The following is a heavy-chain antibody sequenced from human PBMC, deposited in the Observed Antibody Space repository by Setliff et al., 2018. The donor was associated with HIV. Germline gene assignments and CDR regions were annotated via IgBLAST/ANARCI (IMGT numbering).Heavy chain of an antibody. Sequence: SETLSLTCAVSGVSITSATYYWSWVRHSPGKGLEWIGYIYTSRGTNYNHSLRTRVIISVDTSNQFSLKLSSVTAADAAVYYCARSPSYRSSWEYYFDYWGQGRLVTVSS. J-gene: IGHJ4*02. D-gene: IGHD6-13*01. CDR2: IYTSRGT. CDR3: ARSPSYRSSWEYYFDY. V-gene: IGHV4-61*01. CDR1: GVSITSATYY.